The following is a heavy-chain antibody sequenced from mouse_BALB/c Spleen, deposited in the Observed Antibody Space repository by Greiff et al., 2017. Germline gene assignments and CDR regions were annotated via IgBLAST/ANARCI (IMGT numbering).Heavy chain of an antibody. V-gene: IGHV1S29*02. J-gene: IGHJ3*01. D-gene: IGHD4-1*01. CDR1: GYTFTDYN. Sequence: EVQLQQSGPELVKPGASVKISCKASGYTFTDYNMHWVKQSHGKSLEWIGYIYPYNGGTGYNQKFKSKATLTVDNSSSTAYMELRSLTSEDSAVYYCARGGDWDERFAYWGQGTLVTVSA. CDR2: IYPYNGGT. CDR3: ARGGDWDERFAY.